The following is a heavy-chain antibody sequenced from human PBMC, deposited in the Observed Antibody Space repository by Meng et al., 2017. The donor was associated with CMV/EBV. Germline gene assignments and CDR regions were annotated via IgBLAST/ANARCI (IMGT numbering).Heavy chain of an antibody. Sequence: GGSLRLSCAASGFTFSSYAMSWVRQAPGKGLEWVSVIYSGGSSTYYADSVKGRFTISRDNSKNTLYLQMNSLRAEDTAVYYCAKAGQVDPAVITQDNCFDCWGQGTLVTVSS. J-gene: IGHJ4*02. CDR2: IYSGGSST. CDR1: GFTFSSYA. CDR3: AKAGQVDPAVITQDNCFDC. V-gene: IGHV3-23*03. D-gene: IGHD4-23*01.